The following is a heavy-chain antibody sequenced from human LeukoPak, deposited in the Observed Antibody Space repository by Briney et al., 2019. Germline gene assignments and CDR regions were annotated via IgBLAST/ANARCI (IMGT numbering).Heavy chain of an antibody. CDR2: ISSTSDYI. CDR3: ARGDISVTKHFDY. J-gene: IGHJ4*02. V-gene: IGHV3-21*01. CDR1: GFDFNSYS. Sequence: GGSLRLSCAASGFDFNSYSMTWVRQAPGKGLEWVSIISSTSDYIFDADSVKGRFTIPRDNAKNSLFLQMNSLRAEDTAVYYCARGDISVTKHFDYWGQGSLVTVSS. D-gene: IGHD1-7*01.